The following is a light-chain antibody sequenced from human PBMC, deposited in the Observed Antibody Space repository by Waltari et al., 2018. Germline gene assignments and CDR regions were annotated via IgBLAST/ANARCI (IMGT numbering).Light chain of an antibody. CDR2: GAY. V-gene: IGKV3-15*01. Sequence: EIVMTQSPATLSVSPVDTASLSCRASPSVSSNLAWYQQKPGQAPRLLIYGAYTRATGIPARFSGSGSGTEFTLTISSLQSEDFAVYYCQQYNNWPPYTFGQGTKLEIK. J-gene: IGKJ2*01. CDR1: PSVSSN. CDR3: QQYNNWPPYT.